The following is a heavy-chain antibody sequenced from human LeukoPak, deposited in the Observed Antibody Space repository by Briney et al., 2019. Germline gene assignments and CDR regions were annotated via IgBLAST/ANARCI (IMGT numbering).Heavy chain of an antibody. D-gene: IGHD6-6*01. V-gene: IGHV4-30-2*01. CDR3: ARDYHHPMSIIAAGLDP. CDR2: IYHSGST. Sequence: SETLSLTCTVSGGSISSGGYYWSWIRQPPGKGLEWIGYIYHSGSTYYNPSLKSRVTISVDRSKNQFSLKLSSVTAADTAVYYCARDYHHPMSIIAAGLDPWGQGTLVTVSS. J-gene: IGHJ5*02. CDR1: GGSISSGGYY.